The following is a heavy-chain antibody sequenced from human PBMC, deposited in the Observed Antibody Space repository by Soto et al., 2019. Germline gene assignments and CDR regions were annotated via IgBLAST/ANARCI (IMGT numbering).Heavy chain of an antibody. CDR1: GYTFTNYG. V-gene: IGHV1-18*04. D-gene: IGHD1-26*01. J-gene: IGHJ6*04. Sequence: ASVKVSCKASGYTFTNYGISWVRQAPAQGLECMGWISGYNGDTNYAQKFQGRGTMTTDTSTSTAYMKLRSLRSDDTAVDYCARHRRELRTARYNALDVLGRGTT. CDR2: ISGYNGDT. CDR3: ARHRRELRTARYNALDV.